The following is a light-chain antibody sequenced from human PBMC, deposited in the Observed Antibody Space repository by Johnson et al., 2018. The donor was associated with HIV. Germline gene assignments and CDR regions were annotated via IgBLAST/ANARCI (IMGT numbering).Light chain of an antibody. Sequence: QSVLTQPPSVSAAPGQKITVSCSGSSSNIGNNYVSWYQQLPGTAPKLLIYDNNKRPTGIPDRFSGSKSGTSATLGITGIKTGDEADYYCGTWDSSLSAGVFGTGTKVTVL. CDR1: SSNIGNNY. J-gene: IGLJ1*01. V-gene: IGLV1-51*01. CDR2: DNN. CDR3: GTWDSSLSAGV.